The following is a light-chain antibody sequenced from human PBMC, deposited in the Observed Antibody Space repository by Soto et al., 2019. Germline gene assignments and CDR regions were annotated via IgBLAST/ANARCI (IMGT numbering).Light chain of an antibody. V-gene: IGLV1-44*01. Sequence: QSVLPPPPSASGTPGQRVTIYRSGSRSNIGSNTVNWYQELPGTAPKLLIYSDNQRPSGVPDRFSGSKSGTSASLAISGLQSEDEAEYYGAAWDGSLNVVIFAGGTKLTVL. CDR1: RSNIGSNT. CDR2: SDN. CDR3: AAWDGSLNVVI. J-gene: IGLJ2*01.